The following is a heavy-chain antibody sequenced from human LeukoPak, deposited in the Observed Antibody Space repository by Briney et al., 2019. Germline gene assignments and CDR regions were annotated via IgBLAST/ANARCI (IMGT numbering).Heavy chain of an antibody. D-gene: IGHD3-3*01. J-gene: IGHJ4*02. CDR1: GGSISSYY. CDR3: ARAQTIFGVVDDLFGGGVRPKYYFDY. Sequence: SETLSLTCTVSGGSISSYYWSWIRQPPGKGLEWIGYIYYSGSTDYNPSLKSRVTISVDTSKNQFSLELSSVTAADTAVYYCARAQTIFGVVDDLFGGGVRPKYYFDYWGQGTLVTVSS. CDR2: IYYSGST. V-gene: IGHV4-59*01.